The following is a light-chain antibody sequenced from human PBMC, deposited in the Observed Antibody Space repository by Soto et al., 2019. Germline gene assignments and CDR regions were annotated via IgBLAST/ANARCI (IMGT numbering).Light chain of an antibody. Sequence: QLTQSTSSLSASVGDRVSITCRASQGISSYLAWYQQKPGKAPKLLIYAASTLQSGVPSRFSGSGSGTEFTLTISSLQPEDFATYYCQQLNSYPLTFGGGTKVDI. CDR1: QGISSY. J-gene: IGKJ4*01. CDR3: QQLNSYPLT. V-gene: IGKV1-9*01. CDR2: AAS.